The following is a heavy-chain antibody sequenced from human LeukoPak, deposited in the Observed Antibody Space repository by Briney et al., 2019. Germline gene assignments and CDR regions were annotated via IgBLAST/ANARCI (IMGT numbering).Heavy chain of an antibody. D-gene: IGHD1-26*01. V-gene: IGHV3-21*05. CDR2: ISSSSSYI. Sequence: GGSLRLSCAASGFTFSSYSMNWVRQAPGKGLEWVSYISSSSSYIYYADSVKGRFTISRDNAKNSLYLQMNSLRAEDTAVYYCARDHSRWELQIDAFDIWGQGTMVTVSS. CDR3: ARDHSRWELQIDAFDI. J-gene: IGHJ3*02. CDR1: GFTFSSYS.